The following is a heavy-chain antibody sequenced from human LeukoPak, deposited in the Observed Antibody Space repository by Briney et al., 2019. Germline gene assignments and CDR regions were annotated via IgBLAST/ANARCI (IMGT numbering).Heavy chain of an antibody. V-gene: IGHV3-7*03. Sequence: PGGSLRLSCEGSAFIFSGHWMNWARQAPGKGLEWVASINHNGNVNYYVDSVKGRFTISRDNAKNSLYLQMNSLRAEDTAVYYCARGRQNYGDYPYWGQGTLVTVPS. CDR3: ARGRQNYGDYPY. J-gene: IGHJ4*02. CDR2: INHNGNVN. D-gene: IGHD4-17*01. CDR1: AFIFSGHW.